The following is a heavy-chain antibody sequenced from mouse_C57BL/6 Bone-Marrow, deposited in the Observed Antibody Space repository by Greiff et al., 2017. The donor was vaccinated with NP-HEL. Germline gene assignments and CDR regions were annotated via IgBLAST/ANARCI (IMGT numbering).Heavy chain of an antibody. CDR2: IDPSDSYT. CDR3: ARSAIYYGSSY. D-gene: IGHD1-1*01. J-gene: IGHJ3*01. Sequence: VQLQQSGAELVRPGTSVKLSCKASGYTFTSYWMHWVKQRPGQGLEWIGVIDPSDSYTNYNQKFKGKATLTADTSSSTAYMQLSSLTSEDSAVYYCARSAIYYGSSYWGQGTLVTVSA. V-gene: IGHV1-59*01. CDR1: GYTFTSYW.